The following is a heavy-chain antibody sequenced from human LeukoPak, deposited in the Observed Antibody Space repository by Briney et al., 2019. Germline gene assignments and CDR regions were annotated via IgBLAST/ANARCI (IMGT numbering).Heavy chain of an antibody. CDR2: IYYSGST. CDR3: ARDLSGWYSGWFDP. CDR1: GGSISSGDYD. J-gene: IGHJ5*02. V-gene: IGHV4-30-4*08. Sequence: PSQTLSLTCTVSGGSISSGDYDWSWIRQPPGKGLEGIVYIYYSGSTYYNPSLKSRVTISVDTSKNQFSLKLSSVTAADTAVYYCARDLSGWYSGWFDPWGQGTLVTVSS. D-gene: IGHD6-19*01.